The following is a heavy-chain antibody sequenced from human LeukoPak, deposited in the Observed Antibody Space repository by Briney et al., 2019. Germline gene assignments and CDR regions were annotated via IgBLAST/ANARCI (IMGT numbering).Heavy chain of an antibody. D-gene: IGHD3-10*01. V-gene: IGHV1-8*01. Sequence: ASVKVSCKASGYTFTSYDINWVRRATGQGLEWMGWMNPNSGNTGYAQKFQGRVTMIRNTSISTAYMELSSLRPEDTAVYYCARETGYYGSGSYYIFWGQGTLVTVSS. CDR3: ARETGYYGSGSYYIF. CDR1: GYTFTSYD. J-gene: IGHJ4*02. CDR2: MNPNSGNT.